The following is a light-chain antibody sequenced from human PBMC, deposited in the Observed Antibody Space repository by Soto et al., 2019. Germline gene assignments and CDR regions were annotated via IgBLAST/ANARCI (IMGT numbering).Light chain of an antibody. CDR2: GVT. CDR3: SSYTSSSTLV. Sequence: QSALAQPASVSGSPRQSITISCTGTGSDVGGYNYVSWYQQHPGKPPKLMIYGVTNRPSGVSNRFSGSKSGNTASLTISGLQAEDEADYYCSSYTSSSTLVFGTGTKVTVL. CDR1: GSDVGGYNY. V-gene: IGLV2-14*01. J-gene: IGLJ1*01.